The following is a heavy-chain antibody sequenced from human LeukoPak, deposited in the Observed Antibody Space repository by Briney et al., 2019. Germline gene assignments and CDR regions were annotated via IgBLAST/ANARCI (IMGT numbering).Heavy chain of an antibody. CDR2: ISGSGVDT. CDR1: GFTFRNYA. J-gene: IGHJ4*02. D-gene: IGHD4-17*01. V-gene: IGHV3-23*01. Sequence: PGGSLRLSCAASGFTFRNYAMSWVRQAPGKGLEWVSTISGSGVDTDYADSVKDRFPISRDNSRNTLYPQMNSLRAEDTAVYYCAKHQDWTVTVPDYWGQGTLVTVSS. CDR3: AKHQDWTVTVPDY.